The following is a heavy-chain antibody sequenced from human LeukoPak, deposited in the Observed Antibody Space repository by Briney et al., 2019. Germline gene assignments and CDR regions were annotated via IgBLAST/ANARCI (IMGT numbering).Heavy chain of an antibody. V-gene: IGHV4-39*01. CDR2: VHYSGST. Sequence: PSETLPLTCTVSGGSIRSTSYYWGWIRQPPGKRLEWLGSVHYSGSTYDNPSLKSRVTISVDTSKNQFSLKLISVTAADTAVYYCARRSTVAGRGRFDPWGQGTLVTVSS. J-gene: IGHJ5*02. CDR3: ARRSTVAGRGRFDP. CDR1: GGSIRSTSYY. D-gene: IGHD6-19*01.